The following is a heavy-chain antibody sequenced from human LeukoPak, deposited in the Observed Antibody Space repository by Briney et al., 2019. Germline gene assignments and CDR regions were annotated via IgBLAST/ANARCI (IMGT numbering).Heavy chain of an antibody. J-gene: IGHJ4*02. D-gene: IGHD4-11*01. CDR3: AKDSYHDYPTT. V-gene: IGHV3-74*01. Sequence: GGSLRLSCAASGFSFSSYWMHWVRQAPGKGLVWVSRISSDGSIINYADSVKGRFTIFRDNAKNTLYLQMNSLRAEDTAVYYCAKDSYHDYPTTWGQGTLVTVSS. CDR1: GFSFSSYW. CDR2: ISSDGSII.